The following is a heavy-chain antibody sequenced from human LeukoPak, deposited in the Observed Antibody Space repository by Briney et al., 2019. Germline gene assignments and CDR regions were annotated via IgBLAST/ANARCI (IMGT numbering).Heavy chain of an antibody. CDR3: ARVWIAVAGTFDY. J-gene: IGHJ4*02. CDR2: INHSGST. V-gene: IGHV4-34*01. D-gene: IGHD6-19*01. Sequence: PSETLSLTCAVYGGSFSGYYWSWIRQPPGKGLEWIGEINHSGSTNYNPSLKSRVTISVDTSKNQFSLKLSSVTAADTAVYYCARVWIAVAGTFDYWGQGTLVTVSS. CDR1: GGSFSGYY.